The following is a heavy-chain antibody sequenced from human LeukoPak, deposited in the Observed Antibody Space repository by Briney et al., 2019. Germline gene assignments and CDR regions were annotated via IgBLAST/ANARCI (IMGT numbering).Heavy chain of an antibody. D-gene: IGHD2-15*01. CDR2: ITGSDDRT. V-gene: IGHV3-23*01. CDR1: GFTFSSDA. Sequence: SGGSLRLSCAASGFTFSSDAMTWVRQAPGKGLEWVSTITGSDDRTYYADSVKGRFTISRDYSKNTLHLQLNSLRAEDTALYYCARSVAASRDYWGQGTLVTVSS. CDR3: ARSVAASRDY. J-gene: IGHJ4*02.